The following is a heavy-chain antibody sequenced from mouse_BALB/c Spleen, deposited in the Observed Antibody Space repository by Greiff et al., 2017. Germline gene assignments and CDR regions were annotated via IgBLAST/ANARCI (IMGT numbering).Heavy chain of an antibody. CDR1: GFTFSSYG. J-gene: IGHJ2*01. Sequence: EVKLVESGGDLVKPGGSLKLSCAASGFTFSSYGMSWVRQTPDKRLEWVATISSGGSYTYYPDSVKGRFTISRDNAKNTLYLQMSSLKSEDTAMYYCARGDCNYPYFDYWGQGTTLTVSS. V-gene: IGHV5-6*01. CDR2: ISSGGSYT. D-gene: IGHD2-1*01. CDR3: ARGDCNYPYFDY.